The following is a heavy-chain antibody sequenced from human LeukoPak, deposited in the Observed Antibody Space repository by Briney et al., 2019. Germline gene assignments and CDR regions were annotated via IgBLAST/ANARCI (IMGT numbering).Heavy chain of an antibody. CDR3: AKDSSYTRPQGADY. CDR1: GFTFSSYA. V-gene: IGHV3-23*01. J-gene: IGHJ4*02. Sequence: PGGSLRLSCAVSGFTFSSYAINWVRQAPGKGLEWVSAISGSGGSTYYADSVKGRFTMSGDNSKNTLFVHMNSLRVEDTAVYYCAKDSSYTRPQGADYWGQGTLVTVSS. CDR2: ISGSGGST. D-gene: IGHD6-13*01.